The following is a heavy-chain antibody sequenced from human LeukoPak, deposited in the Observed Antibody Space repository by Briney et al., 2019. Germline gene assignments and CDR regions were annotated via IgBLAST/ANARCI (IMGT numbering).Heavy chain of an antibody. CDR3: AXERNDXXXXXYRXXXY. CDR2: ISAYNGNT. Sequence: ASVKVSCKASGYTFTSYGISWVRQAPGQGLEWMGWISAYNGNTNYAQKFQSRVTMTTDTSTSTAYMELRSLRSDDTAVYYCAXERNDXXXXXYRXXXYXGQGTLVTVSS. V-gene: IGHV1-18*01. D-gene: IGHD3-16*02. CDR1: GYTFTSYG. J-gene: IGHJ4*02.